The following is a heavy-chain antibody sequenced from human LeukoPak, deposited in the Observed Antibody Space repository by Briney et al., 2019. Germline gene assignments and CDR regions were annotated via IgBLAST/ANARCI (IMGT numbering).Heavy chain of an antibody. D-gene: IGHD3-9*01. Sequence: GRSLRLSCAASGFTFSSYGMHWVRQAPGKGLEWVAVISYDGSNKYYADSVKGRFTISRDNSKNTLYLQMNSLRAEDTAVYYCAKDLDYYDILTGPYGMDVWGQGTMVTVSS. CDR3: AKDLDYYDILTGPYGMDV. CDR1: GFTFSSYG. CDR2: ISYDGSNK. J-gene: IGHJ6*02. V-gene: IGHV3-30*18.